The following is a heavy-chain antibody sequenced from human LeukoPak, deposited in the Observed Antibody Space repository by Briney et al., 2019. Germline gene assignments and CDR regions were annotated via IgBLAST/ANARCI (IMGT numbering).Heavy chain of an antibody. J-gene: IGHJ4*02. CDR2: IASDGSST. Sequence: PGGSLRLSCAASGFTFSSYWMNWVRQAPGEGLVWVSRIASDGSSTTYADSVKGRFSISRDNVKNTLYLQMNSLRVEDTAVYYCARGRPHGNDYWGQGTLVTVSS. D-gene: IGHD4-23*01. V-gene: IGHV3-74*01. CDR3: ARGRPHGNDY. CDR1: GFTFSSYW.